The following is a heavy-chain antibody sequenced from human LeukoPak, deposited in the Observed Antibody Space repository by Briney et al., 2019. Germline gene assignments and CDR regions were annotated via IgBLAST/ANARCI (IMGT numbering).Heavy chain of an antibody. CDR2: ISGSGGST. CDR3: AKDQDYGVLDPGAFDI. D-gene: IGHD4-17*01. Sequence: TGGSLRLSCAASGFTFSSYAMSWVRQAPGKGLEWVSAISGSGGSTYYANSVKGRFTISRDNSKNTLYLQMNSLRAEDTAVYYCAKDQDYGVLDPGAFDIWGQGTMVTVSS. CDR1: GFTFSSYA. V-gene: IGHV3-23*01. J-gene: IGHJ3*02.